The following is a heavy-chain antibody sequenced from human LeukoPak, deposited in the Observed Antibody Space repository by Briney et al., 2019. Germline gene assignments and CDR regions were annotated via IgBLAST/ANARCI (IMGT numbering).Heavy chain of an antibody. D-gene: IGHD3-3*01. Sequence: GGSLRLSCTASGFTSGDYAMSWVRQAPGKGLEWVGFIRSKAYGGTTEYAASVKGRFTISRDDSKSIAYLQMNSLKTEDTAVYYCTRGYYDFWSGYPSPYYMDVWGKGTTVTVSS. CDR3: TRGYYDFWSGYPSPYYMDV. CDR1: GFTSGDYA. CDR2: IRSKAYGGTT. V-gene: IGHV3-49*04. J-gene: IGHJ6*03.